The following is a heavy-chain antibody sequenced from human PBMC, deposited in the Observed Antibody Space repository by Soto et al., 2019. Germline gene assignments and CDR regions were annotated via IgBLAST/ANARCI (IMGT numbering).Heavy chain of an antibody. J-gene: IGHJ6*02. CDR1: GGSISSSNW. D-gene: IGHD2-15*01. Sequence: SETLPLTCAVSGGSISSSNWGSWVREPPGKGLEWIGEIYHSGSTNYNPSLKSRVTISVDKSKNQFSLKLSSVTAADTAVYYCARVGTYCSGGSCYFPYYYYYYGMDVWGQGTTVTVSS. CDR2: IYHSGST. CDR3: ARVGTYCSGGSCYFPYYYYYYGMDV. V-gene: IGHV4-4*02.